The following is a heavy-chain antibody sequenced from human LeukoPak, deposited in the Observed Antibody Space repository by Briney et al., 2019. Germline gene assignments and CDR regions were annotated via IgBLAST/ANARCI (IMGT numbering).Heavy chain of an antibody. CDR3: AKSSSVTTGSPTDY. D-gene: IGHD4-17*01. J-gene: IGHJ4*02. V-gene: IGHV3-23*01. CDR1: GFTFRSSA. Sequence: GGSLRLSCAVSGFTFRSSAMSWVRQAPGKGLECVSAISGSGGSTYYANSVKGRFTISRDNSKNTLYLQMNSLRAEDTAVYYCAKSSSVTTGSPTDYRGQGTLVTVSS. CDR2: ISGSGGST.